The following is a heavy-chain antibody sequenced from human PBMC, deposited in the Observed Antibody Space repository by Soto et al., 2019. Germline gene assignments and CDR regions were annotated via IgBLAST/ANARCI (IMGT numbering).Heavy chain of an antibody. D-gene: IGHD6-13*01. V-gene: IGHV1-69*01. CDR2: LIPIFGTA. Sequence: QVQLVQSGAEVKKPGSSVKVSCKASGGTFSSYAISWVRQAPGQGLEWMGGLIPIFGTANYAPKFQGRVTITADESPSTAYMELSSLRSEDTAVYYCARDQPGYSSSPTPGGIWGQGTMVTVSS. CDR3: ARDQPGYSSSPTPGGI. CDR1: GGTFSSYA. J-gene: IGHJ3*02.